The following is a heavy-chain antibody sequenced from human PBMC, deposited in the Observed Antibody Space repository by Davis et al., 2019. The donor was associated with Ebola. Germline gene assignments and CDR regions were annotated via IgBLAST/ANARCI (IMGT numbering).Heavy chain of an antibody. CDR3: ARGNTGIDY. CDR1: GYTFTTYY. CDR2: INPSGGMT. D-gene: IGHD2/OR15-2a*01. V-gene: IGHV1-46*01. J-gene: IGHJ4*02. Sequence: ASVKVSCKASGYTFTTYYIHWVRQAPGQGLEWMGIINPSGGMTAYSHEFQGGVSLTSDTSTSIVYMELNSLRSDDTAVYFCARGNTGIDYWGQGTLVTVSS.